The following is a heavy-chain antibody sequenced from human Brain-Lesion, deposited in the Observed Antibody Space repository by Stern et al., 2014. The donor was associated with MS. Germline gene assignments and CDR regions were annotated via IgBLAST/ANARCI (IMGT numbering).Heavy chain of an antibody. CDR3: ARGARYSDSSGYYFYFDY. CDR1: GGSINSGGYY. J-gene: IGHJ4*02. V-gene: IGHV4-31*03. CDR2: IYYTGSA. D-gene: IGHD3-22*01. Sequence: VHLVESGPGLVKPSQTLPLTCTVSGGSINSGGYYWSWIRQYPGKGLEWIGYIYYTGSAYYAPSLKSRLSMSIDTSKNQFSLNLNSVTAADTAVYYCARGARYSDSSGYYFYFDYWGQGTLVTVSS.